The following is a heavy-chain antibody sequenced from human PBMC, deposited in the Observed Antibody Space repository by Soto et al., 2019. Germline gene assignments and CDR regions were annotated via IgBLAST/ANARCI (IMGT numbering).Heavy chain of an antibody. CDR3: ARGVYGSGNYYTGPSAFDS. CDR2: TIPVFNTA. J-gene: IGHJ3*02. CDR1: GGTLSDHG. Sequence: QVQLEQSGAEVKKPGSSVKISCKASGGTLSDHGVSWLRQAPGQGLEWVGGTIPVFNTAKYAPKFQGRVTIASDKSTNIAYMELGSLRSDDTAFYYCARGVYGSGNYYTGPSAFDSWGQGTLVIFSS. D-gene: IGHD3-10*01. V-gene: IGHV1-69*06.